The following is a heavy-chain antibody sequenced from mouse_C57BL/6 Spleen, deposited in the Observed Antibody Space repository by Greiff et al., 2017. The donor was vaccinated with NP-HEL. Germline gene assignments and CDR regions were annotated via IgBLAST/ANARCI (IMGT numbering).Heavy chain of an antibody. CDR1: GYTFTDYE. CDR2: IDPETGGT. V-gene: IGHV1-15*01. Sequence: QVQLQQSGAELVRPGASVTLSCKASGYTFTDYEMHWVKQTPVHGLEWIGAIDPETGGTAYNQKFKGKAILTADKSSSTAYMELRSLTSEDSAVYYCTRSAIYYGNYGWFAYWGQGTLVTVSA. CDR3: TRSAIYYGNYGWFAY. D-gene: IGHD2-1*01. J-gene: IGHJ3*01.